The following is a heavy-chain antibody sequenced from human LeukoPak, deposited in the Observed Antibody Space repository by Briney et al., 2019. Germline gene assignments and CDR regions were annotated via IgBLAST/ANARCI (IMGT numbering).Heavy chain of an antibody. D-gene: IGHD3-16*02. V-gene: IGHV4-34*01. Sequence: SETLSLTCAVYGGSFSGYYWSWIRQPPGKGLEWIGEINHSGSTNYNPSLKSRVTISVDTSKNQFSLKLSSVTAADTAVYYCAREPLGGELSLYQPLDYWGQGTLVTVSS. J-gene: IGHJ4*02. CDR2: INHSGST. CDR1: GGSFSGYY. CDR3: AREPLGGELSLYQPLDY.